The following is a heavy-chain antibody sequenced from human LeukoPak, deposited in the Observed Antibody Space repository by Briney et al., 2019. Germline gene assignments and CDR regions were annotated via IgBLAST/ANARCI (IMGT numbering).Heavy chain of an antibody. V-gene: IGHV3-33*01. CDR3: ARGDGGGGTHPFDY. Sequence: GKSLRLSCAASGFXFSTYGINWVRQAPGKGQECVAVVWYDGSLKYYRDSVKGRFTISRDNSKNTLYLQMNSLRVEDTAVYYCARGDGGGGTHPFDYWGQGTLVTVSS. D-gene: IGHD2-15*01. CDR2: VWYDGSLK. CDR1: GFXFSTYG. J-gene: IGHJ4*02.